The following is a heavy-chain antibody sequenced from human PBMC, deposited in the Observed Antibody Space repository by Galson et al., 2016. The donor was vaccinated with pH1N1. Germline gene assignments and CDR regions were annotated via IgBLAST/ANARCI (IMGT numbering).Heavy chain of an antibody. CDR2: MYTSGTT. J-gene: IGHJ4*02. V-gene: IGHV4-61*02. D-gene: IGHD3-10*01. CDR1: GGSISSSIYY. CDR3: ARDRVALTGIFDY. Sequence: TLSLTCTVSGGSISSSIYYWNWIRQPAGKGLEWIGRMYTSGTTTYNPSLESRVSISVDTSKNQFSLRLSSVNAADTAVYFCARDRVALTGIFDYWGQGALVTVSS.